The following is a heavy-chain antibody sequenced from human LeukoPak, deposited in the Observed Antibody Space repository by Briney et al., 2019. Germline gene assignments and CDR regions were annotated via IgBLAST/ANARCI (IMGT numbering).Heavy chain of an antibody. Sequence: NPSETLSLTCTVSGGSISSSSNYWGWIRQPPGKGLEWIGYIYYSGNTYYTPSLKSRVAISVDTSKKQFSLKLSSVTAADTAVYYCASAPPQPSGYYFDYWGQGTLVTVSS. CDR1: GGSISSSSNY. D-gene: IGHD3-22*01. J-gene: IGHJ4*02. CDR3: ASAPPQPSGYYFDY. V-gene: IGHV4-31*03. CDR2: IYYSGNT.